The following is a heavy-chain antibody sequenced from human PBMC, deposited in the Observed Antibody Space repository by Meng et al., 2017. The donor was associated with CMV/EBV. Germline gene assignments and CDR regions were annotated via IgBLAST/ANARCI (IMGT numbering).Heavy chain of an antibody. Sequence: VRLQGSGPGLVKPSETLSLTCSVSGGFFSGFFWTWIRQPAGKGLEWIGRIYSTGGTNYNPSFESRVTISLDGSNNQFSLKLNSVTAADTAIYYCARERGDDSGYNFDSWGQGTLVTVSS. J-gene: IGHJ4*02. CDR3: ARERGDDSGYNFDS. V-gene: IGHV4-4*07. D-gene: IGHD3-22*01. CDR2: IYSTGGT. CDR1: GGFFSGFF.